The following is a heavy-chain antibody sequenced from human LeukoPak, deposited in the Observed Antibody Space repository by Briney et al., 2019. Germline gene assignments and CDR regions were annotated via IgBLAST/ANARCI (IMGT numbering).Heavy chain of an antibody. CDR3: ARLRKSREDPRGYYFDY. J-gene: IGHJ4*02. V-gene: IGHV4-39*07. CDR2: IFYRGST. CDR1: SGSISTSNYY. D-gene: IGHD2-2*01. Sequence: RTSETLSLTCTVSSGSISTSNYYWGWVRQPPGKALEWIGNIFYRGSTYYSPSLKSRVTISLDTSRNQFSLKLSSVTAADTAVYYCARLRKSREDPRGYYFDYWGQGTLVTVSS.